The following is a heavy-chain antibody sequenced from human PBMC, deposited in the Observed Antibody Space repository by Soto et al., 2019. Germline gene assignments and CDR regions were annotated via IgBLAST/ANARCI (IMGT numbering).Heavy chain of an antibody. D-gene: IGHD2-21*01. J-gene: IGHJ1*01. Sequence: ASVKVSCKTSGYTFGHYYLHWVRQAPGQGLEWLGWLNPNGGATNYAQKVQGRVTMTHDASISTVHMELSSLTPDDTAVYYCARFNVVRMVSAGLDFWGLGTLVTVS. V-gene: IGHV1-2*02. CDR1: GYTFGHYY. CDR2: LNPNGGAT. CDR3: ARFNVVRMVSAGLDF.